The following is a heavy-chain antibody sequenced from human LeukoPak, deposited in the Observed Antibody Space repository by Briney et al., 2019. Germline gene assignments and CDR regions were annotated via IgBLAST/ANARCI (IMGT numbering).Heavy chain of an antibody. D-gene: IGHD7-27*01. CDR3: AREVGITGGHEYFEY. CDR2: TSYDGGKK. V-gene: IGHV3-33*01. J-gene: IGHJ4*02. CDR1: GFTFSSYG. Sequence: GGSLRLSCAASGFTFSSYGMHWFRQAPGRGLEWVAVTSYDGGKKHYADSVKGRFTISRDNSKNTLYLQIHSLRAEDTAVYYCAREVGITGGHEYFEYWGQGTLVTVSS.